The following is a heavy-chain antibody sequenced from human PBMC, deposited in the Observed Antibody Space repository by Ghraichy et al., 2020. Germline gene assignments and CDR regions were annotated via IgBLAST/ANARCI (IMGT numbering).Heavy chain of an antibody. CDR2: SYRGDKT. J-gene: IGHJ4*02. CDR3: ARDLGDTSGWPIFDY. CDR1: GFTVSRTH. Sequence: LSLTCAASGFTVSRTHMAWVRQAPGKGLEWVSGSYRGDKTYYADSVKGRFTISRDDSKNTLYLQMNSLRADDTAVYYCARDLGDTSGWPIFDYWGQGSLVTVSS. V-gene: IGHV3-53*01. D-gene: IGHD6-19*01.